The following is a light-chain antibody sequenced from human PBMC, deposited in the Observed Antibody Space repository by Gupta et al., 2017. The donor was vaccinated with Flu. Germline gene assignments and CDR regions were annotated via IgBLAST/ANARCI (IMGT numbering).Light chain of an antibody. CDR3: GTWDSSLSAYV. Sequence: QSVLTQPPSVSAAPGQKVPISCSGSSSNIGNNYVSWYQQLPGTAPKLLLYDNNKRPSGIPDRFSGAKSGTSATLGITGLQTGDEADYYCGTWDSSLSAYVFASGTKVTVL. CDR1: SSNIGNNY. CDR2: DNN. J-gene: IGLJ1*01. V-gene: IGLV1-51*01.